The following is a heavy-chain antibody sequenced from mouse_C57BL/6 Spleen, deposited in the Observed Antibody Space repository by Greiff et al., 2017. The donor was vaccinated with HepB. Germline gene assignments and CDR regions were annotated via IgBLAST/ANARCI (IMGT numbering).Heavy chain of an antibody. CDR1: GYTFTSYW. Sequence: QVQLQQPGAELVMPGASVKLSCKASGYTFTSYWMHWVKQRPGQGLEWIGEIDPSDSYTNYNQKFKGKSTLTVDKSSSTAYMQLSSLTSEDSAVYYCARAREGLRRLHWYFDVWGTGTTVTVSS. CDR3: ARAREGLRRLHWYFDV. CDR2: IDPSDSYT. J-gene: IGHJ1*03. V-gene: IGHV1-69*01. D-gene: IGHD2-4*01.